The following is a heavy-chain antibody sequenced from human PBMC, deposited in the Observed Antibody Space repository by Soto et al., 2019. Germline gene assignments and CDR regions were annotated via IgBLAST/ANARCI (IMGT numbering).Heavy chain of an antibody. J-gene: IGHJ4*02. CDR2: ISAYNGNT. V-gene: IGHV1-18*01. Sequence: ASVKVSCKASGYTFTSYGISWVRQAPGQGLEWMGWISAYNGNTNYAQKLQGRVTMTTDTSTSTAYMELRSLRSDDTAVYYCARDTRHFDWLLLFDYWGQGTLVTVS. CDR3: ARDTRHFDWLLLFDY. CDR1: GYTFTSYG. D-gene: IGHD3-9*01.